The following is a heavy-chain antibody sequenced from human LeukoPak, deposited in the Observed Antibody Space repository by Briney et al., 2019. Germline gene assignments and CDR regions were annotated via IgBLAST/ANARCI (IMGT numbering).Heavy chain of an antibody. Sequence: PGGSLRLSCAASGFTFSSYFMSWVRQAPGKGLEWVANIKKDGSEKYYVDSVKGRFTISRDNAKNSLYLQMNSLRAEDTAVYYCAKDQRYFDWFTANNDWFDPWGQGTLVTVSS. CDR3: AKDQRYFDWFTANNDWFDP. CDR1: GFTFSSYF. J-gene: IGHJ5*02. CDR2: IKKDGSEK. D-gene: IGHD3-9*01. V-gene: IGHV3-7*01.